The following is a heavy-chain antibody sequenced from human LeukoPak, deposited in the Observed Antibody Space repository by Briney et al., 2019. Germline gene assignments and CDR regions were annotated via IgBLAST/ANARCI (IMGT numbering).Heavy chain of an antibody. V-gene: IGHV4-39*01. D-gene: IGHD1-26*01. Sequence: SETLSLTCTVSGGSISSSSYYWGWIRQPPGKGLGWIGSIYYSGSTYYNPSLKSRVTISVDTSKNQFSLKLSSVTAADTAVYYCARPYSGSYHYFDYWGQGTLVTVSS. CDR2: IYYSGST. J-gene: IGHJ4*02. CDR3: ARPYSGSYHYFDY. CDR1: GGSISSSSYY.